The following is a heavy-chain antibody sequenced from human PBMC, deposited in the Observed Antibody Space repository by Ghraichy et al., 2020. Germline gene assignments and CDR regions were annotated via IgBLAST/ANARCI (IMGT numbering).Heavy chain of an antibody. V-gene: IGHV4-61*01. J-gene: IGHJ4*02. CDR1: GGSVSSGSYY. CDR3: ARGDRWDRHFDY. Sequence: SETLSLTCTVSGGSVSSGSYYWSWIRQPPGKGLEWIGNMYYSGSTYYNPSLKSRVIIAADTSKSQFSLKLSSVTAADTAVYYCARGDRWDRHFDYLGQRTLITVSS. D-gene: IGHD1-26*01. CDR2: MYYSGST.